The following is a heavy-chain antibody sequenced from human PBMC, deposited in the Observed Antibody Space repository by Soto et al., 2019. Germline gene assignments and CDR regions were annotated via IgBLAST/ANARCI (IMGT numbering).Heavy chain of an antibody. J-gene: IGHJ3*02. CDR2: ISSSSSYI. Sequence: GGSLRLSCAASGFTFSSYSMNWVRQAPGKGLEWVSSISSSSSYIYYADSVKGRFTISRDNAKNSLYLQMNSLRAEDTAVYYCATLRGYCSGGSCYFDIWGQGTMVTVSS. V-gene: IGHV3-21*01. D-gene: IGHD2-15*01. CDR3: ATLRGYCSGGSCYFDI. CDR1: GFTFSSYS.